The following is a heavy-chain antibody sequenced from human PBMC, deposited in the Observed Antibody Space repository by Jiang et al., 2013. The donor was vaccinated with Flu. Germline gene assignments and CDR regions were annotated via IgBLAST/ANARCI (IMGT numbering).Heavy chain of an antibody. CDR1: GFTFSSYS. J-gene: IGHJ6*02. V-gene: IGHV3-48*02. D-gene: IGHD2-2*01. CDR2: ISSSSSTI. Sequence: VQLVESGGGLVQPGGSLRLSCAASGFTFSSYSMNWVRQAPGKGLEWVSYISSSSSTIYYADSVKGRFTISRDNAKNSLYLQMNSLRDEDTAVYYCARAPDIVVVPAALTGHYYYGMDVVGPRDHGHRLL. CDR3: ARAPDIVVVPAALTGHYYYGMDV.